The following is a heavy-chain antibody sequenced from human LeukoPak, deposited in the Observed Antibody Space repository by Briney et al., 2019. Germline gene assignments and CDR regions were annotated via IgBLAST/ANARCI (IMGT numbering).Heavy chain of an antibody. V-gene: IGHV3-30-3*01. J-gene: IGHJ3*02. CDR2: ISNDGSTK. CDR1: GFTFSSHA. Sequence: PGGSLRLSCVGSGFTFSSHALHWVRQAPGKGLEWVTVISNDGSTKYDADSVKGRFTISRDNSKNTLYLQMNSLRAEDTAVYYCARDPNGDYIGSFDMWGQGTMVTVSS. D-gene: IGHD4-17*01. CDR3: ARDPNGDYIGSFDM.